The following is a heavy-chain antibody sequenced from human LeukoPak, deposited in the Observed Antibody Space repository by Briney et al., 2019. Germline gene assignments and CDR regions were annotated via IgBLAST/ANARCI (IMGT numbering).Heavy chain of an antibody. CDR3: ARCNWNYGDNWFDP. D-gene: IGHD1-7*01. J-gene: IGHJ5*02. V-gene: IGHV3-7*01. Sequence: GGSLRLSCAASGFTFDDYGMNWVRQAPGKGLEWVANIKQDGSEKYYVDSVKGRFTISRDNAKNSLYLQMNSLRAEDTAVYYCARCNWNYGDNWFDPWGQGTLVTVSS. CDR2: IKQDGSEK. CDR1: GFTFDDYG.